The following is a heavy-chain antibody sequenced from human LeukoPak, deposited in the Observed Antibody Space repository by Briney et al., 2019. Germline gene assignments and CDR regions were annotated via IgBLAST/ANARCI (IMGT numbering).Heavy chain of an antibody. V-gene: IGHV3-49*03. J-gene: IGHJ4*02. D-gene: IGHD4-17*01. Sequence: QPGRSLRLSCSASGFTFDDYAVSWFRQAPGKGLEWVGFIRSKAFGGTPEYAASVRGRFTISRDDSKSIAYLQMNSLKTEDTAVYYCTRNTVTVHFDYWSQGTPVTVSS. CDR3: TRNTVTVHFDY. CDR1: GFTFDDYA. CDR2: IRSKAFGGTP.